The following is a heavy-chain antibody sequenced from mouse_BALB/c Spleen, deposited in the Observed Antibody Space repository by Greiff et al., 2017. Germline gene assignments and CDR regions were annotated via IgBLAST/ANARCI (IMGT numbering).Heavy chain of an antibody. CDR1: GFSLTSYG. Sequence: QVQLKQSGPGLVAPSQCLSISCTVSGFSLTSYGVHWVRQPPGKGLEWLGLIWAGGSTNYNSALMSRQSISKDNSKSQVFLKMNSLQTDDTAMYYCARGEDRYCYFDVWGAGTTVTVSS. CDR3: ARGEDRYCYFDV. V-gene: IGHV2-9*02. CDR2: IWAGGST. J-gene: IGHJ1*01.